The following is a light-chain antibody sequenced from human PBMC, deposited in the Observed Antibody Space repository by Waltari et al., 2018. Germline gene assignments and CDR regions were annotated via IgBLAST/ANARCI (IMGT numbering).Light chain of an antibody. CDR2: KAS. CDR3: QQYNSYSRT. V-gene: IGKV1-5*03. CDR1: QSVSIW. J-gene: IGKJ1*01. Sequence: DIQMTQSPSTLSASVGDRVTITCRASQSVSIWLAWYQQKPGKAPNLLIYKASTLESGVPSRFSGSGSGTEFTLTISSLQPDDFATYCCQQYNSYSRTFGQGTKVEI.